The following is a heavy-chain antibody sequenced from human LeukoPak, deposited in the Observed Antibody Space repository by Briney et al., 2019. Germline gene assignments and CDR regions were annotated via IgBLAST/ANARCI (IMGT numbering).Heavy chain of an antibody. Sequence: NPGGSLRLSCAASGFTFSNAWMSWVRQAPGKGLEWVGRIKSKTDGGTTDYAAPVKGRFTISRDDSKNTLYLQMNSLKTEDTAVYYCTTDRIAVAAVPLPSDYWGQGTLVTVSS. CDR1: GFTFSNAW. CDR2: IKSKTDGGTT. J-gene: IGHJ4*02. CDR3: TTDRIAVAAVPLPSDY. D-gene: IGHD6-19*01. V-gene: IGHV3-15*01.